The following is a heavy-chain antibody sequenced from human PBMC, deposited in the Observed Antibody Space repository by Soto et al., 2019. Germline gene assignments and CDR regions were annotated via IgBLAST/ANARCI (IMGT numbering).Heavy chain of an antibody. J-gene: IGHJ6*02. CDR2: IIPIFGTA. CDR1: GGTFSSYA. Sequence: SVKVSCKASGGTFSSYAISWVRQAPGQGLEWMGGIIPIFGTANYAQKFQGRVTITADESTSTAYMELSSLRSEDTAVYYRAREDPGIAVGYGMDVWGQGTTVTVSS. D-gene: IGHD6-19*01. V-gene: IGHV1-69*13. CDR3: AREDPGIAVGYGMDV.